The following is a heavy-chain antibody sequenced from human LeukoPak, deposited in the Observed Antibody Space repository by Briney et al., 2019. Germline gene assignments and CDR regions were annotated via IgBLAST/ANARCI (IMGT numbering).Heavy chain of an antibody. CDR3: AKDGPAPTFFDY. J-gene: IGHJ4*02. CDR2: ISGSGGST. V-gene: IGHV3-23*01. CDR1: GFTFSSYG. Sequence: GGSLRLSCAASGFTFSSYGMSWFRRAPGKGLEWVSAISGSGGSTYYADSVKGRFTISRDNSKNTLYLQMNSLRAEDTAVYYCAKDGPAPTFFDYWGQGTLVTVSS.